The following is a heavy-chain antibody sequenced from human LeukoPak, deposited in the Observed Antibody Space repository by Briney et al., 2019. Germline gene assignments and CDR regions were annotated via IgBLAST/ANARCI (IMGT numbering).Heavy chain of an antibody. CDR2: LDESGRP. D-gene: IGHD2-15*01. CDR1: GGSTRSGRHH. J-gene: IGHJ6*03. V-gene: IGHV4-39*07. CDR3: ARDLGGYPFFMDV. Sequence: SETLSLTCSVSGGSTRSGRHHWAWVRQPPGKGLEFIGSLDESGRPYYNAPLKSRVTISEDSSGKQFSLNLSSVSAADTAVYYCARDLGGYPFFMDVWGRGTTVIVSS.